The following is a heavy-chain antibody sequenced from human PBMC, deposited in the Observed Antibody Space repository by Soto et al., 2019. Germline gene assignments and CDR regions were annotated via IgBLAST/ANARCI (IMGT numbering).Heavy chain of an antibody. V-gene: IGHV4-30-4*01. CDR3: ASMAALAEAYFDN. J-gene: IGHJ4*02. CDR2: LHFSGNS. Sequence: PSETLSLTCTVSGGSITGFDHYWSWIRQPPGRGLEWIGYLHFSGNSYYNPSLNSRAAISLETSKRQFSLNLRSVAAADTAVYFCASMAALAEAYFDNWGPGTLVTVSS. CDR1: GGSITGFDHY. D-gene: IGHD6-13*01.